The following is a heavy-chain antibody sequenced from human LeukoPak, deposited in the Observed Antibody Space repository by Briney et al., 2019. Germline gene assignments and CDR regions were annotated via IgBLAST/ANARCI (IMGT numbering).Heavy chain of an antibody. CDR3: VKGRISEDGLDF. CDR2: ISSSGNT. Sequence: GSLRLSSAASGFTFSRSAITWVRQTPGKGLDWVSSISSSGNTYYADSVKGRFTISRGNSKNMLYLQMNSLRAEDTAVYYCVKGRISEDGLDFWGQGTLVTVSS. CDR1: GFTFSRSA. J-gene: IGHJ4*02. V-gene: IGHV3-23*01. D-gene: IGHD6-13*01.